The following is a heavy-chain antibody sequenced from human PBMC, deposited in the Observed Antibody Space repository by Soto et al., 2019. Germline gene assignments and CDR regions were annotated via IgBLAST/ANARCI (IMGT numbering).Heavy chain of an antibody. V-gene: IGHV3-21*01. J-gene: IGHJ4*02. D-gene: IGHD2-15*01. CDR3: AREAGPGSCPY. CDR1: GFTFSTYT. Sequence: EVQLVESGGGLVKPGGSLRLSCAASGFTFSTYTMNWVRQAPGKGLEWVSSISSSGSYIYYADSVKGGFTISRDNAKNSLFLQMNSLRAEDTAVYYCAREAGPGSCPYWGQGTLVTVSS. CDR2: ISSSGSYI.